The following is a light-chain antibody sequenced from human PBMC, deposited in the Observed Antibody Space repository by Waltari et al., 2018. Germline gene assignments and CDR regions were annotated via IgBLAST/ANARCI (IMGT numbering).Light chain of an antibody. CDR1: SKDVGGFNS. Sequence: QSALTQPASVSGSPGQSVTIFCAGTSKDVGGFNSVPWYQEHPGQAPRVIIYDVSDRPSGVSDRFSGSKSGNTASLTISGLQAEDEADYYCSSQSSNDVVLFGGGTKLTVL. CDR2: DVS. J-gene: IGLJ2*01. V-gene: IGLV2-14*01. CDR3: SSQSSNDVVL.